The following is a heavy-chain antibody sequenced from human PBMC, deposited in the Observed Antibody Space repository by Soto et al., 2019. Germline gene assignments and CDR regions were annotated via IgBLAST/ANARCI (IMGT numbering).Heavy chain of an antibody. CDR1: GFPFGAPP. V-gene: IGHV3-73*01. D-gene: IGHD3-9*01. Sequence: GSLELLCGNSGFPFGAPPLPLVPRASERGLEWLGRIGSGGGPYATTYAASVKGRFPISRDDSKKTAYLQMNSLESEDTAVYYCSRDDSDWFFTWGRGTLVTVSS. CDR2: IGSGGGPYAT. J-gene: IGHJ5*02. CDR3: SRDDSDWFFT.